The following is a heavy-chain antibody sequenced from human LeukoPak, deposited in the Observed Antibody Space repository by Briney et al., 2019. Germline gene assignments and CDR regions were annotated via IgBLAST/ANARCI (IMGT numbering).Heavy chain of an antibody. J-gene: IGHJ3*02. CDR3: TRLYSDDRDYYDSSGYLSAFDI. Sequence: GGSLRLSCAASGFTFSGSAMHWVRQASGKGLEWVGRIRSKANSYATAYAASVKGRFTISRDDSKNTAYLQMNSLKTEDTAVYYCTRLYSDDRDYYDSSGYLSAFDIWGQGTMVTVSS. CDR1: GFTFSGSA. D-gene: IGHD3-22*01. V-gene: IGHV3-73*01. CDR2: IRSKANSYAT.